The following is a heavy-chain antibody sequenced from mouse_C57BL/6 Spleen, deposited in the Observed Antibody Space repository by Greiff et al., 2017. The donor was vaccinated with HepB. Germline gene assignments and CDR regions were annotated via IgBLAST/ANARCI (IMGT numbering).Heavy chain of an antibody. D-gene: IGHD4-1*01. CDR2: INPYNGGT. J-gene: IGHJ3*01. V-gene: IGHV1-19*01. CDR3: ARDQKTGSFAY. CDR1: GYTFTDYY. Sequence: VQLQQSGPVLVKPGASVKKSCKASGYTFTDYYMNWVKQSHGKSLEWIGVINPYNGGTSYNQKFKGKATLTVDKSSSTAYMELNSLTSEDSAVYYCARDQKTGSFAYWGQGTLVTVSA.